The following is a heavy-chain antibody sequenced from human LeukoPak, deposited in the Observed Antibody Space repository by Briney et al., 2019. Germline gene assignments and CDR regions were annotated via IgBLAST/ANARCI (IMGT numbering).Heavy chain of an antibody. Sequence: ASVKVSCKASGYTFTGYYMHWVRQAPGQGLEWMGWINPNSGGTNYAQKFQGRVTMTRDTSISTAYMELSRLRSDDTAVYYCARDTHYDFWSGSPSSYYGMDVWGQGTTVTVSS. CDR1: GYTFTGYY. CDR3: ARDTHYDFWSGSPSSYYGMDV. J-gene: IGHJ6*02. V-gene: IGHV1-2*02. CDR2: INPNSGGT. D-gene: IGHD3-3*01.